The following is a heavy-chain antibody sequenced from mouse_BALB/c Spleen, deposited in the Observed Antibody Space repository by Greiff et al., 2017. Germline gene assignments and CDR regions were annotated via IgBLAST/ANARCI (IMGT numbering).Heavy chain of an antibody. D-gene: IGHD1-1*02. CDR3: ARLENGLCAY. CDR2: ISSGGGST. J-gene: IGHJ3*01. V-gene: IGHV5-12-1*01. CDR1: GFAFSSYD. Sequence: EVKVVESGGGLVKPGGSLKLSCAASGFAFSSYDMSWVRQTPEKRLEWVAYISSGGGSTYYPDTVKGRFTISRDNAKNTLYLQMSSLKSEDTAMYYCARLENGLCAYWGQGTLVTVSA.